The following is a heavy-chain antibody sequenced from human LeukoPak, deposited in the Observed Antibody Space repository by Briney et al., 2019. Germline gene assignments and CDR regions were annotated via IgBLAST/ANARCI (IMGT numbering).Heavy chain of an antibody. Sequence: GASVKVSCKASGYTFSSYGVSWVRQAPGQGLEWMGWINTYNVNTNYAQKFQGRVTLTTDAFTSTAYMELRSLRSDDTAVYYCARDSRRGYSYGYDYWGQGTLVTVSS. J-gene: IGHJ4*02. D-gene: IGHD5-18*01. CDR1: GYTFSSYG. CDR3: ARDSRRGYSYGYDY. CDR2: INTYNVNT. V-gene: IGHV1-18*01.